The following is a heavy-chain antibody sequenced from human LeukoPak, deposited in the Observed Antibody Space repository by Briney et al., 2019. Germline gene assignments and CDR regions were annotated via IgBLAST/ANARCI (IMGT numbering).Heavy chain of an antibody. CDR2: IRMDGGEQ. Sequence: GGSLRLSCAASGFTFSSYWMTWVRQTPGKGLEWVANIRMDGGEQYYMDSVEGRFTISRDNAKNSLYLQMYSLRPEDTAVYYCARDKGYNSAYWVRGTLVTVSS. V-gene: IGHV3-7*01. CDR1: GFTFSSYW. CDR3: ARDKGYNSAY. J-gene: IGHJ4*02. D-gene: IGHD5-24*01.